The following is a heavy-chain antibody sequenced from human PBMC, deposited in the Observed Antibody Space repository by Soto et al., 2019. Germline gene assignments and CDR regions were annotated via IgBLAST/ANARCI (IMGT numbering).Heavy chain of an antibody. CDR1: GGTFYNYA. V-gene: IGHV1-69*13. J-gene: IGHJ4*02. CDR3: AKLLGYSYGAVDY. Sequence: GASVKVSCKASGGTFYNYAISWVRQAPGQGLEWMGGLIPILGIENYVQKVQGRVTITADDSMSTAYMELSSLRSEDTAVYYCAKLLGYSYGAVDYWGQGTLVTVSS. D-gene: IGHD5-18*01. CDR2: LIPILGIE.